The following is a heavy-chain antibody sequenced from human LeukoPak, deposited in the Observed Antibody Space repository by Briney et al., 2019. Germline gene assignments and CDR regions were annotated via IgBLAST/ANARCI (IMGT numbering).Heavy chain of an antibody. J-gene: IGHJ6*04. V-gene: IGHV4-38-2*01. Sequence: SETLSLTCAVSRYSISSGYYWGWIRQPLGKGLEWIGSIYHSGSTYYNPSLKSRVTISVDTSKNQFSLKLSSVTAADTAVYYCARVGIAAAGTLSPYYGMDVWGKGTTVTVSS. CDR1: RYSISSGYY. D-gene: IGHD6-13*01. CDR3: ARVGIAAAGTLSPYYGMDV. CDR2: IYHSGST.